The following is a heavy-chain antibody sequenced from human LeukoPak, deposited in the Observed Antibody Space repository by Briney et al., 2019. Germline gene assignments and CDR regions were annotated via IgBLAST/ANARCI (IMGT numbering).Heavy chain of an antibody. D-gene: IGHD6-13*01. J-gene: IGHJ6*02. Sequence: SETLSLTCAVYGGSFSGYYWSWIRQPPGKGLEWIGEINHSGSTNYNPSLKSRVTISVDTSKNQFSLKLSSVTAADTAVYYCARGRRSSSWTRAYYYGMDVWGQGTTVTVSS. V-gene: IGHV4-34*01. CDR2: INHSGST. CDR3: ARGRRSSSWTRAYYYGMDV. CDR1: GGSFSGYY.